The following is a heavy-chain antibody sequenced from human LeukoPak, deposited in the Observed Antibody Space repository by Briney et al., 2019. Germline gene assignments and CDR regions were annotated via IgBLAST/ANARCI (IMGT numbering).Heavy chain of an antibody. Sequence: GGSLTVSCAASGFTFSSYAMSWVRQAPGKGLEWVSAISGSGGSTYYADSVKGRFTISRDNSKNTLYLQMNSLRAEDTAVYYCITMIVDVNWFDPWGQGTVDRVSS. CDR1: GFTFSSYA. D-gene: IGHD3-22*01. J-gene: IGHJ5*02. CDR2: ISGSGGST. V-gene: IGHV3-23*01. CDR3: ITMIVDVNWFDP.